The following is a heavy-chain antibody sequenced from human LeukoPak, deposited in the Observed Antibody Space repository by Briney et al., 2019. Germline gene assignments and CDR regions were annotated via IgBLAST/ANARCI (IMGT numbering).Heavy chain of an antibody. CDR2: IYYSGST. D-gene: IGHD1-26*01. Sequence: PSETLSLTRTVSGGSISSSSYYWGWIRQPPGKGLEWIGSIYYSGSTYYNPSLKSRVTISVDTSKNQFSLKLSSVTAADTAVYYCARGSKMLGYNWFDPWGQGTLVTVSS. V-gene: IGHV4-39*01. J-gene: IGHJ5*02. CDR3: ARGSKMLGYNWFDP. CDR1: GGSISSSSYY.